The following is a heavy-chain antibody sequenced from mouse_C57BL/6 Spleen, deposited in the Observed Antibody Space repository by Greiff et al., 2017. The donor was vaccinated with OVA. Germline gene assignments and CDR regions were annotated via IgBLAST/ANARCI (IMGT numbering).Heavy chain of an antibody. CDR3: ARSLGRGAY. Sequence: QVQLKQPGAELVKPGASVKLSCKASGYTFTSYWMQWVKQRPGQGLEWIGEIDPSDSYTNYNQKFKGKATLTVDTSSSTAYMQLSSLTSEDSAVYYCARSLGRGAYWGQGTLVTVSA. CDR1: GYTFTSYW. CDR2: IDPSDSYT. J-gene: IGHJ3*01. V-gene: IGHV1-50*01. D-gene: IGHD4-1*01.